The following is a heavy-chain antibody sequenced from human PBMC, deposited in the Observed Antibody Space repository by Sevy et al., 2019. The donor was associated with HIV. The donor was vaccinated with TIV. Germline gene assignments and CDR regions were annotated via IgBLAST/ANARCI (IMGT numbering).Heavy chain of an antibody. V-gene: IGHV3-21*01. CDR2: ISSSSSYM. Sequence: GGSLRLSCAASGFTFSSYSMNWVRQAPGKGLEWVSSISSSSSYMYYAASVKGRFNISRDNARNSLDLQMNSLRAEDTAGYYCASSGSSGGYFDYWGQGTLVTVSS. D-gene: IGHD6-6*01. CDR3: ASSGSSGGYFDY. CDR1: GFTFSSYS. J-gene: IGHJ4*02.